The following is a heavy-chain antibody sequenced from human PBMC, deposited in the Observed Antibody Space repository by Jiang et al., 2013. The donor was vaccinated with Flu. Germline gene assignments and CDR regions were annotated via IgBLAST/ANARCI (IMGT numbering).Heavy chain of an antibody. D-gene: IGHD1-26*01. CDR3: ARDLGSHPGH. CDR1: GDSISSDVW. V-gene: IGHV4/OR15-8*03. J-gene: IGHJ4*01. CDR2: VHHIASP. Sequence: GPGLVKPSETLSLICAVSGDSISSDVWWSWVRQPPGKGLEWIGEVHHIASPNFSPALKSRVTMALDKTKNQFSLGLTSVTAADMAVYFCARDLGSHPGHWGRGILVTVSS.